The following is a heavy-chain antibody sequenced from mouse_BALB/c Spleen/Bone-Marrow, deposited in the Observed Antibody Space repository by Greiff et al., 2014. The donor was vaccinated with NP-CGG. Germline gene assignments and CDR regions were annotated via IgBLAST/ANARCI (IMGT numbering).Heavy chain of an antibody. J-gene: IGHJ2*01. V-gene: IGHV1-69*02. D-gene: IGHD2-3*01. CDR3: TRGDDYYRGAPY. CDR2: IYPSASYT. CDR1: GYTFTSYW. Sequence: QVQLQQPGAELVRPGASVKLSCKASGYTFTSYWINWVKQRPGQGLEWIGNIYPSASYTNYNQKFKDKATLTVDKSSSTAYMQLSSPTSEDSAVYYCTRGDDYYRGAPYWGQGTTLTVSS.